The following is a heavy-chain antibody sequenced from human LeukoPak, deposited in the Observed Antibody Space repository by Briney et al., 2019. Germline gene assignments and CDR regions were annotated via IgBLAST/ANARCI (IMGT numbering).Heavy chain of an antibody. D-gene: IGHD2/OR15-2a*01. J-gene: IGHJ4*02. CDR2: ISGSGGST. V-gene: IGHV3-23*01. CDR1: GFTFSSYA. CDR3: AKGGHFSPFDY. Sequence: GGSLRLSCAASGFTFSSYAMSWVRQAPGKGLERFSAISGSGGSTYYADSVKGRFTISRDNSKNTLYLQMNSLRAEDTAVYYCAKGGHFSPFDYWGQGTLVTVSS.